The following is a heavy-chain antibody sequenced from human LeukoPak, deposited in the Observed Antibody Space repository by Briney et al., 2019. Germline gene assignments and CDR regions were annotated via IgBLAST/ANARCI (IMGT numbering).Heavy chain of an antibody. V-gene: IGHV1-8*01. CDR3: ARASYYDILTGYYIAGCPDY. CDR2: MNPNSGNT. Sequence: ASVKVSCKASGYTFTSYDINWVRQATGQGLEWMGWMNPNSGNTGYARKFQGRVTMTRNTSISTAYMELSSLRSEDTAVYYCARASYYDILTGYYIAGCPDYWGQGTLVTVSS. D-gene: IGHD3-9*01. J-gene: IGHJ4*02. CDR1: GYTFTSYD.